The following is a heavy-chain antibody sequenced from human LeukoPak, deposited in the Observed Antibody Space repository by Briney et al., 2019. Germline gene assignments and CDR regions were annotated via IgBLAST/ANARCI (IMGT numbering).Heavy chain of an antibody. Sequence: ASVKVSFKASGYTFTGYYMHWVRQAPGQGLAGMGLINPNSCGTNYAPKFQGRVNMTRDTSISTAYMEQSRLRSDDTAVYYCARDHIALGGWFDPWGQGTLVTVSS. D-gene: IGHD6-19*01. J-gene: IGHJ5*02. CDR3: ARDHIALGGWFDP. CDR1: GYTFTGYY. CDR2: INPNSCGT. V-gene: IGHV1-2*06.